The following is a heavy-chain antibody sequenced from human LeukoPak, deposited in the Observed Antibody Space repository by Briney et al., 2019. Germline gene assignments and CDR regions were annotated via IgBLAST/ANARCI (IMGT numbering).Heavy chain of an antibody. CDR1: GFTFSRYG. D-gene: IGHD3-10*01. J-gene: IGHJ5*02. CDR3: ARELYYSVSWFDP. V-gene: IGHV3-30-3*01. CDR2: ISYDGSNE. Sequence: QPGRSLRLSCAASGFTFSRYGMHWVRQAPGKGLEWVAVISYDGSNEYYADSVKGRFTISRDNSKNTLHPQMNSLRAEDTAVYYCARELYYSVSWFDPWGQGTLVTVSS.